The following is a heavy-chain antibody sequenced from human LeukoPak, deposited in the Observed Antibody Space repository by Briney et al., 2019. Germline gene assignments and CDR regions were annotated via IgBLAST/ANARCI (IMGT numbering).Heavy chain of an antibody. CDR1: GFTFSSYA. J-gene: IGHJ4*02. D-gene: IGHD5-12*01. Sequence: GGSLRLSCAASGFTFSSYAMHWVRQAPGKGLEWVAVISYDGSNKYYADSVKGRFTISRDNSKNTLYLQMNSLRAEDTAVYYCARESVPRAFVYSGYDLGYFDYWGQGTLVTVSS. CDR3: ARESVPRAFVYSGYDLGYFDY. V-gene: IGHV3-30-3*01. CDR2: ISYDGSNK.